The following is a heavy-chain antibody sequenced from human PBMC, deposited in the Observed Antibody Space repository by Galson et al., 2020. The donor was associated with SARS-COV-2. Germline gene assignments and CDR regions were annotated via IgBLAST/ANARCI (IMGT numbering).Heavy chain of an antibody. J-gene: IGHJ4*02. CDR3: ARGLEGTGRFNGWDY. CDR1: GGSFSGYF. Sequence: SETLSLTCAVYGGSFSGYFWSWIRQPPGKGLEWIGEVNHSGSTNYNPSLKSRVTISVDTSKNQFSLKLSSVTAADTAVYYCARGLEGTGRFNGWDYWGQGTLVTVSS. CDR2: VNHSGST. V-gene: IGHV4-34*01. D-gene: IGHD2-8*02.